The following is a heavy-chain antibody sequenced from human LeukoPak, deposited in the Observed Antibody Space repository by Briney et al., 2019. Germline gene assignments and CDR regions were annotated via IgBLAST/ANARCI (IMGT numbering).Heavy chain of an antibody. CDR2: ISYDGRKQ. CDR3: AKEYTNAMDYFDY. CDR1: GFTFSNHG. V-gene: IGHV3-30*18. D-gene: IGHD2-8*01. J-gene: IGHJ4*02. Sequence: PGRSLRLSCAVSGFTFSNHGMHWVRQAPGKGLEWVAVISYDGRKQYYAESVKGRFTISRDNSRNTLYIQMNSLRGEDTAVYYCAKEYTNAMDYFDYWGQGTLVTVSS.